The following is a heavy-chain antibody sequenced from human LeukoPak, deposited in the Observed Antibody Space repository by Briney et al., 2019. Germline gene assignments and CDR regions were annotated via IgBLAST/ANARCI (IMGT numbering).Heavy chain of an antibody. V-gene: IGHV3-33*03. D-gene: IGHD3-10*01. Sequence: QPGGPLRLSCSASGFSFSSHGMHWAAQPPGKGREGVSSIRYNGHFKHYGDSVKVRVAISRYNAEHKVFLQMNNLRGDDTGVYFCATSVNGSERYMDVWGQGTTVIVSS. CDR1: GFSFSSHG. CDR2: IRYNGHFK. CDR3: ATSVNGSERYMDV. J-gene: IGHJ6*02.